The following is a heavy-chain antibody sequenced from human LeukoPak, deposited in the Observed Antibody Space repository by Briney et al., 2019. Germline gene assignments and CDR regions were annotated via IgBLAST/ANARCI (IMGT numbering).Heavy chain of an antibody. CDR3: ARDQWDCSGGSCYSADY. D-gene: IGHD2-15*01. V-gene: IGHV3-66*01. Sequence: GGSLRLSCAASGFTVSSNYMSWVRQAPGKGLELVSVIYSGGSSYYADSVKGRFTFSRDNSKNTLYLQMNSLRAEDTAVYYCARDQWDCSGGSCYSADYWGQGTLVTVSS. J-gene: IGHJ4*02. CDR1: GFTVSSNY. CDR2: IYSGGSS.